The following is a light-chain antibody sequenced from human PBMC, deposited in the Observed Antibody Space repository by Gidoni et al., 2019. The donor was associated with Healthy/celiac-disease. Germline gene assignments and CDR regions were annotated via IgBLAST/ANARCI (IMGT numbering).Light chain of an antibody. CDR2: GAS. CDR3: QQYGSSRGVT. V-gene: IGKV3-20*01. Sequence: EIVLTQSPGTLSLSPGERATLSCRASQSVSSSYLAWYQQKPGQAPRLLIYGASSRATGIPDRFSGSGSGTDFTLTISRLEPEDFAVYYCQQYGSSRGVTFGPXTKVDIK. J-gene: IGKJ3*01. CDR1: QSVSSSY.